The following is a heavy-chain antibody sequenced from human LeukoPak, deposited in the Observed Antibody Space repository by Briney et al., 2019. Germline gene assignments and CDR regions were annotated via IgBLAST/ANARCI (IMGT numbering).Heavy chain of an antibody. CDR2: ISAYNGNT. CDR3: ARDSAAVDTAMDYYYYGMDV. Sequence: GASVKVSCKASGYTFTNYGINWVRQAPGQGLEWMGWISAYNGNTNYAQKLQGRVTITADESTSTAYMELSSLRSEDTAVYYCARDSAAVDTAMDYYYYGMDVWGQGTTVTVSS. J-gene: IGHJ6*02. CDR1: GYTFTNYG. V-gene: IGHV1-18*01. D-gene: IGHD5-18*01.